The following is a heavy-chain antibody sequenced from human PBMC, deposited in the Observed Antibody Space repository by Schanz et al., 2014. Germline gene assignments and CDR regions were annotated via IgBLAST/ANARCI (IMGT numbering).Heavy chain of an antibody. Sequence: EVQLLESGGGLVEPGGSLRLSCSASTFTFDHYAMTWVRQAPGKGLEWVSAMNESHSTIYYADSVRGRFTISRDNAKNTLYLQMNSLRAEDTAVYYCARKMKLGVYGGKGHDSLDIWGQGTMVTVSS. D-gene: IGHD4-17*01. CDR1: TFTFDHYA. CDR2: MNESHSTI. J-gene: IGHJ3*02. CDR3: ARKMKLGVYGGKGHDSLDI. V-gene: IGHV3-23*01.